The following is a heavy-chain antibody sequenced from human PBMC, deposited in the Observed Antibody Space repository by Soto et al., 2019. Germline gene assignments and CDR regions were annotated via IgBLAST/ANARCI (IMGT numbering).Heavy chain of an antibody. CDR2: INAGNGNT. CDR1: GYTFTSYA. Sequence: ASVKVSCKASGYTFTSYAMHWVRQAPGQRLEWMGWINAGNGNTKYSQKFQGRVTITRDTSASTAYMELSSPRSEDTAVYYCARLEGLGYCSGGSCYPRVYAFDIWGQGTMVTVSS. CDR3: ARLEGLGYCSGGSCYPRVYAFDI. J-gene: IGHJ3*02. D-gene: IGHD2-15*01. V-gene: IGHV1-3*01.